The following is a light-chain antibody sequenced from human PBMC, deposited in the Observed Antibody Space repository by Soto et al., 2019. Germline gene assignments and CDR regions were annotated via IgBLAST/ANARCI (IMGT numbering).Light chain of an antibody. Sequence: DVLLTQSPSTLSASIGERVTITCRASQTINNWLAWYQQKPGKAPKLLIHKTSTVESGVPSGFSGNGAGTEFTLTIRSLHPDDVATYYCQQYKTTFGRGTKVDI. J-gene: IGKJ3*01. V-gene: IGKV1-5*03. CDR3: QQYKTT. CDR2: KTS. CDR1: QTINNW.